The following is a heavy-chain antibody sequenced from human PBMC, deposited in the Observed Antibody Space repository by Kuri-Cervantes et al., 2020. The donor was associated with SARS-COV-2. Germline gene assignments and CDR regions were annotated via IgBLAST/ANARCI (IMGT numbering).Heavy chain of an antibody. V-gene: IGHV1-8*02. CDR2: MNPNSGNT. D-gene: IGHD3-3*01. CDR1: GGTFSSYA. CDR3: ARAPHLLRFLEWLPSRLYWFDP. J-gene: IGHJ5*02. Sequence: ASVKVSCKASGGTFSSYAISWVRQAPGQGLEWMGWMNPNSGNTGYAQKFQGRVTMTRNASISTAYMELSSLRSEDTAVYYCARAPHLLRFLEWLPSRLYWFDPWGQGTLVTVSS.